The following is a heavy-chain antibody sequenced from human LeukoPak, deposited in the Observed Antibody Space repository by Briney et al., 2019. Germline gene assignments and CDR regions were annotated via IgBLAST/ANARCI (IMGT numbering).Heavy chain of an antibody. CDR2: ISAYNGNT. CDR3: ARDRYFDRFKAYYYYGMDV. D-gene: IGHD3-9*01. V-gene: IGHV1-18*01. CDR1: GYTFTSYG. Sequence: ASVKVSCKASGYTFTSYGISWVRQAPGQGLEWMGWISAYNGNTNYAQKLQGRVTMTTDTSTSTAYMELRSLRSDDTAVYYCARDRYFDRFKAYYYYGMDVWGQGTTVSVSS. J-gene: IGHJ6*02.